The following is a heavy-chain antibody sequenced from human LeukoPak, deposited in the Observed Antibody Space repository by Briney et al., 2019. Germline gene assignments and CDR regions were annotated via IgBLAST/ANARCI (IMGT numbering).Heavy chain of an antibody. J-gene: IGHJ4*02. CDR2: ISPSGDIK. V-gene: IGHV3-23*01. D-gene: IGHD3-10*01. CDR3: AKDDAWLRYGE. CDR1: GFTFSNHG. Sequence: GGTLRLSCATSGFTFSNHGMNWVRQAPGKGLEWVSGISPSGDIKYYADSVKGRFTISRDNSKNTVYLEVISLTDEDTAVYYCAKDDAWLRYGEWSQGTLVTVSS.